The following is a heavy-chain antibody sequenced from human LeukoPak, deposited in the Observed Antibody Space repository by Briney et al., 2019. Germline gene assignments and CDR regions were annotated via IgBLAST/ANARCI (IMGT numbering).Heavy chain of an antibody. CDR3: ACIAARARYYYYYMDV. D-gene: IGHD6-6*01. J-gene: IGHJ6*03. CDR1: GGSFSGYY. CDR2: INHSGST. V-gene: IGHV4-34*01. Sequence: SETLSLTCAVYGGSFSGYYWSWIRQPPGKGLERIGEINHSGSTNYNPSLKSRVTISVDTSKNQFSLKLSSVTAADTAVYYCACIAARARYYYYYMDVWGKGTTVTVSS.